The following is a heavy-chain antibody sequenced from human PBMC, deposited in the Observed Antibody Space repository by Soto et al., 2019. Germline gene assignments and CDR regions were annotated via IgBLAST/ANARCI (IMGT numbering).Heavy chain of an antibody. CDR3: TRANWYSEY. CDR2: IYYNGNT. Sequence: QVQLQESGPGLVKPSETLSLTCTVSGGSISNHYWSWIRQPPGKGLEWIGYIYYNGNTNYNPSLKRRITLVVDTSKNQISLKLSSVTAADTAVYYCTRANWYSEYWGQGTLVTVSS. CDR1: GGSISNHY. J-gene: IGHJ4*02. D-gene: IGHD7-27*01. V-gene: IGHV4-59*11.